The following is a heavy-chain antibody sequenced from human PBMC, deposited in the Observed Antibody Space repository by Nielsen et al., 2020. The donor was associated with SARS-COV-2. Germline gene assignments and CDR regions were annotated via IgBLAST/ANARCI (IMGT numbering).Heavy chain of an antibody. CDR3: ARELAAAGIVAVYGMDV. CDR1: GYTFTSYG. D-gene: IGHD6-13*01. CDR2: ISAYNGNT. Sequence: ASVKVSCKASGYTFTSYGISWVRQAPGQGLEWMGWISAYNGNTNYAQKLQGRVTMTTDTSTSTAYMELRSLRSEDTAVYYCARELAAAGIVAVYGMDVWGQGTTVTVSS. V-gene: IGHV1-18*01. J-gene: IGHJ6*02.